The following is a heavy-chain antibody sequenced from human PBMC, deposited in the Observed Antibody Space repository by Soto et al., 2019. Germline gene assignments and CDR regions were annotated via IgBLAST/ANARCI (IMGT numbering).Heavy chain of an antibody. J-gene: IGHJ4*02. V-gene: IGHV3-23*01. CDR2: ISGSDGKT. CDR3: ARRGLSNNDY. CDR1: GFSFISYA. D-gene: IGHD1-1*01. Sequence: DVELLESGGGLVQPGGSLRLSCAASGFSFISYAMSWVRQAPGKGLEWVSTISGSDGKTFYADSVKGRFSISRDTSKSTLYLQMNSLRAEDTAVYYCARRGLSNNDYWGQGTLVTVSS.